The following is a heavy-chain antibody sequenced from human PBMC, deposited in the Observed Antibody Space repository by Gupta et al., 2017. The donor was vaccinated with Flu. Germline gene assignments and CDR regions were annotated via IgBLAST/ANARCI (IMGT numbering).Heavy chain of an antibody. D-gene: IGHD1-26*01. CDR3: AKDLLGGFDY. CDR2: IRGSGGST. V-gene: IGHV3-23*01. J-gene: IGHJ4*02. Sequence: SWVRQAPGKGLEWVSAIRGSGGSTYYADSVKGRFTISRDNSKNTLYLQMNSLRAEDTAVYYCAKDLLGGFDYWGQGTLVTVSS.